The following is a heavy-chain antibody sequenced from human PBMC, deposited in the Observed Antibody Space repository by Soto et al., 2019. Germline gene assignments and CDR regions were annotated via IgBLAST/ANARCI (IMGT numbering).Heavy chain of an antibody. CDR2: MHYTGYS. CDR1: GASMNDYY. J-gene: IGHJ4*02. V-gene: IGHV4-59*01. Sequence: KTSETLSLTCTVSGASMNDYYGSWIRQPPGKGLEWIGYMHYTGYSNYNASLKSRVTISIDRSKNQISLNLRSLTAADTAVYYCARSGHSFAGAVWGQGTRVTVSS. CDR3: ARSGHSFAGAV. D-gene: IGHD3-16*01.